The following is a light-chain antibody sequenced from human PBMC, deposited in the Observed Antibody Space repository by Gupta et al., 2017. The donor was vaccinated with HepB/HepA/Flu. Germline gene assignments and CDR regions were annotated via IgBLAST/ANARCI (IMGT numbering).Light chain of an antibody. CDR2: LGS. CDR1: QSLLQSNGYNY. Sequence: DIVMTQSPLSLPVTPGEPASISCRSSQSLLQSNGYNYLDWYLQKPGQSPQLLIYLGSNRASGVPDRFSGSGLGTDFTLKISRVEAEDVGVYYCMQARQTPFTFGGGTKVEIK. V-gene: IGKV2-28*01. J-gene: IGKJ4*01. CDR3: MQARQTPFT.